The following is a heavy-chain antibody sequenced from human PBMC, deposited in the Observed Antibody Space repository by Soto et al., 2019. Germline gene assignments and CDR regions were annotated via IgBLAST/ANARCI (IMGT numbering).Heavy chain of an antibody. J-gene: IGHJ6*02. CDR2: IYPGDSDT. Sequence: PGESLKISCKGSGYSFTSYWIGWVRQMPGKGLEWMGIIYPGDSDTRYSPSFQGQVTISANKSISTAYLQWSSLKASDTAMYYCARQQTGTERKYYYYYYGMDVWGQGTTVTVSS. CDR3: ARQQTGTERKYYYYYYGMDV. V-gene: IGHV5-51*01. CDR1: GYSFTSYW. D-gene: IGHD1-1*01.